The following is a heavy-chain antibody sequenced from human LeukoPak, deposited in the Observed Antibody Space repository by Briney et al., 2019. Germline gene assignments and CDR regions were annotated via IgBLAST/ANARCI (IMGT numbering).Heavy chain of an antibody. CDR2: IIPIFGTA. CDR3: ASGYDFWSGYYFYFDY. J-gene: IGHJ4*02. Sequence: SVKVSCKASGGTFSSYAISWVRQAPGQGLEWMGGIIPIFGTANYAQKFQGRVTITTDESTSTAYMELSSLRSEDTAVHYCASGYDFWSGYYFYFDYWGQGTLVTVSS. V-gene: IGHV1-69*05. CDR1: GGTFSSYA. D-gene: IGHD3-3*01.